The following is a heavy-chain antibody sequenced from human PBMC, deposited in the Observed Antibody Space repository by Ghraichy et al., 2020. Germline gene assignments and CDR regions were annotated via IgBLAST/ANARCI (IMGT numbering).Heavy chain of an antibody. CDR1: GYTFTSYG. CDR2: ISAYNGNT. D-gene: IGHD1-26*01. J-gene: IGHJ4*02. V-gene: IGHV1-18*01. CDR3: ARDLCDRWEDCYYFDY. Sequence: ASVKVSCKASGYTFTSYGISWVRQAPGQGLEWMGWISAYNGNTNYAQKLQGRVTMTTDTSTSTAYMELRSLRSDDTAVYYCARDLCDRWEDCYYFDYWGQGTLVTVSS.